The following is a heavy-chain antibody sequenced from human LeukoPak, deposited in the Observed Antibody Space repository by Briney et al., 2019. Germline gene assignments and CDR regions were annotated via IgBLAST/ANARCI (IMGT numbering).Heavy chain of an antibody. CDR3: ASRYCSSTSCYAWVDY. Sequence: PSQTLSLTCTVSGGSISSGDYYWSWIRQPPGKGLEWIGYIYYSGSTYYNPSLKSRVTISVDTSKNQFSLKLSSVTAADTAVYYCASRYCSSTSCYAWVDYWGQGTLVTVSS. CDR2: IYYSGST. D-gene: IGHD2-2*01. CDR1: GGSISSGDYY. V-gene: IGHV4-30-4*01. J-gene: IGHJ4*02.